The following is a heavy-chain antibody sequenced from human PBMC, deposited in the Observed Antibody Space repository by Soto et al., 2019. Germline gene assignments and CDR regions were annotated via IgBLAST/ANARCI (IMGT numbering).Heavy chain of an antibody. J-gene: IGHJ4*02. V-gene: IGHV3-74*01. D-gene: IGHD2-15*01. CDR3: ACSRRPARLGPKGAIDY. CDR1: GFTFSDYL. Sequence: GGSLRLSCATSGFTFSDYLMHWVRQFPGRGLVWVSRIDTDGSTTSYADFAKGRFTISRDNAKSTLSLQMNSLRAEDTAIYYCACSRRPARLGPKGAIDYWGQGTLVTVSS. CDR2: IDTDGSTT.